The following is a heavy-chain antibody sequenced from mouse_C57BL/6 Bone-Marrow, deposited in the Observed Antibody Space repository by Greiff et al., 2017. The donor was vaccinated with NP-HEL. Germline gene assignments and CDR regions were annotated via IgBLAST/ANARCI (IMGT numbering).Heavy chain of an antibody. J-gene: IGHJ4*01. CDR2: IYPGNSDT. Sequence: VQLQQSGTVLARPGASVKMSCKTSGYTFTSYWMHWVKQRPGQGLEWIGAIYPGNSDTSYNQKFKGKAKLTAVTSASTAYMELSSLTNEDSAVYYCTKGRSLRRYYAMDYWGQGTSVTVSS. CDR1: GYTFTSYW. V-gene: IGHV1-5*01. D-gene: IGHD2-12*01. CDR3: TKGRSLRRYYAMDY.